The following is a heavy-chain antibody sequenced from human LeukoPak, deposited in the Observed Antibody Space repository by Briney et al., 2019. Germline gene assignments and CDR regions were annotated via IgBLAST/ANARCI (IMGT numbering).Heavy chain of an antibody. CDR1: GGSISSYY. CDR2: IYYSGST. J-gene: IGHJ6*02. D-gene: IGHD2-15*01. V-gene: IGHV4-59*01. CDR3: ARAHGGYYYYGMDV. Sequence: PSETLSLTCTVSGGSISSYYWSWIRQPPGKGLEWIGYIYYSGSTNYNPSLKSRVTISVDTSKNQFSLKLSSVTAADTAVYYCARAHGGYYYYGMDVWGQGTTVTASS.